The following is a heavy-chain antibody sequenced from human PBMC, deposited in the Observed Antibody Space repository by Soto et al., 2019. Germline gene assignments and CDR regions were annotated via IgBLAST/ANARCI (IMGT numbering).Heavy chain of an antibody. CDR2: IKSDGSDT. CDR1: GFTFSGFW. Sequence: PGGSLRLSCAASGFTFSGFWMHWVRQTPGKGLMWVAHIKSDGSDTTYADSVKGRFTIARDNPKNTLYLQMNSVRVEDTGVYYCARGSAAYYYYYGMAVWGHGTTVTVSS. J-gene: IGHJ6*02. D-gene: IGHD6-25*01. V-gene: IGHV3-74*01. CDR3: ARGSAAYYYYYGMAV.